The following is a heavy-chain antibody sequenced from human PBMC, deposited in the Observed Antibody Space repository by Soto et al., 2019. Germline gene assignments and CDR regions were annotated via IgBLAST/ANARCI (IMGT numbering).Heavy chain of an antibody. CDR3: ARGGEMPTTLHTPDY. CDR2: IGTAGDT. D-gene: IGHD1-1*01. J-gene: IGHJ4*02. CDR1: GFTFHRFD. Sequence: LRLSCAASGFTFHRFDMHWVRRTAGKGLEWVSGIGTAGDTYYPESLKGRFTISRVNVKKSVYLQISSLRVGDTAVYYCARGGEMPTTLHTPDYWGQGNLVTVSS. V-gene: IGHV3-13*01.